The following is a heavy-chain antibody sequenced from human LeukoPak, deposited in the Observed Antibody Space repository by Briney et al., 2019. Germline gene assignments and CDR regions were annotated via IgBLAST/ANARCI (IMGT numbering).Heavy chain of an antibody. CDR2: INTDGSST. V-gene: IGHV3-74*01. D-gene: IGHD3-10*01. CDR3: ARGPFTGLIVRDAFDI. Sequence: GGSLRLSCAASGFTFSSYWMHWVRQAPGKGLVWVSRINTDGSSTSYADSVKGRFTISRDNAKNTLYLQMNSLRAEDTAVYYCARGPFTGLIVRDAFDIWGQGTMVTVSS. J-gene: IGHJ3*02. CDR1: GFTFSSYW.